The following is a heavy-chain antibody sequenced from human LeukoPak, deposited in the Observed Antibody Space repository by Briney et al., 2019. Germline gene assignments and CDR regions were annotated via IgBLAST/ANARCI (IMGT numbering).Heavy chain of an antibody. V-gene: IGHV3-23*01. CDR3: GKVGDVGFSSWYYYSMDV. CDR1: GFTFSSNA. J-gene: IGHJ6*02. CDR2: ISSSGGST. Sequence: GGSLRLSCAASGFTFSSNAMTWVRQAPGRGLEWVSAISSSGGSTYYADSVKGRFTISRDKSKNTLYLQMNSLRDEDTAVYYCGKVGDVGFSSWYYYSMDVWGQGTTVTVSS. D-gene: IGHD3-16*01.